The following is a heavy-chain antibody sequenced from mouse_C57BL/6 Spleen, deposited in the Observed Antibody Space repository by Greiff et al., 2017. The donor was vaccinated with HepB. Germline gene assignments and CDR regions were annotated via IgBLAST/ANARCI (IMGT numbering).Heavy chain of an antibody. Sequence: EVQLQQSGPELVKPGASVKISCKASGYTFTDYYMNWVKQSHGKSLEWIGDINPNNGGTSYNQKFKGNATLTVDKSSSTAYMELRSLTSEDSAVYYCARSSYYSNYVEAMDYWGQGTSVTVSS. D-gene: IGHD2-5*01. V-gene: IGHV1-26*01. J-gene: IGHJ4*01. CDR1: GYTFTDYY. CDR2: INPNNGGT. CDR3: ARSSYYSNYVEAMDY.